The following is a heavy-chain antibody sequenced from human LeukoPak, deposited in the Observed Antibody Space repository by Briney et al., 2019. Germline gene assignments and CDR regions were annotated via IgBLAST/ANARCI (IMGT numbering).Heavy chain of an antibody. D-gene: IGHD4-17*01. Sequence: SETLALTCTGSGGSISSYYWSLIRQPPRKGLEWIGDIYYSWSTNYNPSLKSRVAISVDTSKNQFSLKLSSVTAADEAVYYCARGPYGDSVGYWGQGTLVTVSS. V-gene: IGHV4-59*01. CDR3: ARGPYGDSVGY. CDR1: GGSISSYY. J-gene: IGHJ4*02. CDR2: IYYSWST.